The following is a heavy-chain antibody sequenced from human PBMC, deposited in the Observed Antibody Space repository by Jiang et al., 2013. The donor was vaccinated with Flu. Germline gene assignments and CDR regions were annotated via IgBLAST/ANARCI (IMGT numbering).Heavy chain of an antibody. CDR1: GGTFNTYT. CDR2: INPNSGDT. J-gene: IGHJ4*02. Sequence: EVKKPGSSVKVSCKVSGGTFNTYTFTWVRQAPGQGLEWMGRINPNSGDTNYAQKFQGRVTMTRDTSISTGYMELSRLISDDTAVYYCARARYYDSTAYLYDFWGRGALVTVSS. V-gene: IGHV1-2*06. CDR3: ARARYYDSTAYLYDF. D-gene: IGHD3-22*01.